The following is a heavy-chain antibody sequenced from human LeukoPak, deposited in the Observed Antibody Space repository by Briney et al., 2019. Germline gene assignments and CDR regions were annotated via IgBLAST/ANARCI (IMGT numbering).Heavy chain of an antibody. J-gene: IGHJ4*02. D-gene: IGHD5-24*01. CDR2: ISSSSSYI. Sequence: KPGGSLRLSCAASGFTFSSYGMSWVRQAPGKGLEWVSSISSSSSYIYYADSVKGRFTISRDNAKNSLYLQMNSLRAEDTAVYYCARKMATTPFVDYWGQGTLVTVSS. V-gene: IGHV3-21*01. CDR1: GFTFSSYG. CDR3: ARKMATTPFVDY.